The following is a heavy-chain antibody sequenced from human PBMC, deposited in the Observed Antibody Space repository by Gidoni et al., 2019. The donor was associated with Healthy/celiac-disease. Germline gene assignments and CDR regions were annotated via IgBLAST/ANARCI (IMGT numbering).Heavy chain of an antibody. CDR3: TTVVGRFTDY. J-gene: IGHJ4*02. CDR2: IKSKTDGGTA. Sequence: VQLVESGGGLVKPGGSLRLFCAASGFTFSNAWMSWVRQAPGQGLEWVRRIKSKTDGGTADYAAPVKGRFTISRDDSKNTLYLQMNSLKTEDTSVYYCTTVVGRFTDYWGQGTLVTVSS. D-gene: IGHD3-16*02. CDR1: GFTFSNAW. V-gene: IGHV3-15*01.